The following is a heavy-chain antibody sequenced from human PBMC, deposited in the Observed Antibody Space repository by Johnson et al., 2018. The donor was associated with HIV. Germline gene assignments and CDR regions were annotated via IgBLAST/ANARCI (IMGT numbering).Heavy chain of an antibody. V-gene: IGHV3-30*03. CDR1: GFTFSSYG. J-gene: IGHJ3*02. CDR3: ARERPAYSSSSSHAFDI. D-gene: IGHD6-6*01. Sequence: QVLLVESGGGLVQPGGSLRLSCAASGFTFSSYGMHWVRQAPGKGLEWVAVISYDGSNKYYADSVKGRFTISRDNSKNTLYLQMNSLRAEDTAVYYCARERPAYSSSSSHAFDIWGQGTMVTVSS. CDR2: ISYDGSNK.